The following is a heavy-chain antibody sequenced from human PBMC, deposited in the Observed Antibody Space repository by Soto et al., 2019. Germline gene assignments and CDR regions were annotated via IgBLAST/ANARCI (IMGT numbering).Heavy chain of an antibody. CDR2: TYYRSRWQT. D-gene: IGHD3-16*01. CDR3: ARLIGNSWLDS. CDR1: GDSVSSNDAT. Sequence: SQTLSLTCAISGDSVSSNDATWDWIRQSPSRGLEWLGRTYYRSRWQTDYVISVKSRISINPDTSNNQVSLQLNSVTPDDTAGYYCARLIGNSWLDSWGQGTLVTVS. V-gene: IGHV6-1*01. J-gene: IGHJ5*01.